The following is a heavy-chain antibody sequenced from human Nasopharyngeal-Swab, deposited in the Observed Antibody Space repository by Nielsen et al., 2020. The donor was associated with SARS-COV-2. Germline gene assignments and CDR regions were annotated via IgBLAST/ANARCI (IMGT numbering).Heavy chain of an antibody. Sequence: GGSLRLSCAVSGFPLTQHAMSWVRQAPGKGLEWVSFISGAGGTTFYSDSVKGRFTISRDTSKNPLYLQMSSLRAEDTALYYCAKALERELPRYSDFWGQGTLVTVSS. J-gene: IGHJ4*02. V-gene: IGHV3-23*01. D-gene: IGHD1-7*01. CDR3: AKALERELPRYSDF. CDR1: GFPLTQHA. CDR2: ISGAGGTT.